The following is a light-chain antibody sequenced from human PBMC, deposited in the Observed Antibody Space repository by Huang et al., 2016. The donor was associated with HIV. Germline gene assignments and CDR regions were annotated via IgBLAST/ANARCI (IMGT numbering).Light chain of an antibody. CDR2: GSS. CDR3: QQYDSWPGT. Sequence: EIVMTQSPATLSVSPGERGTLTCRASQTINTNLAWYPQTPGQAPRLLIYGSSTRATGIPARFSGSGSGTDFSLTISSLQSEDAAVYYCQQYDSWPGTFGQGTKLEIK. CDR1: QTINTN. V-gene: IGKV3-15*01. J-gene: IGKJ2*01.